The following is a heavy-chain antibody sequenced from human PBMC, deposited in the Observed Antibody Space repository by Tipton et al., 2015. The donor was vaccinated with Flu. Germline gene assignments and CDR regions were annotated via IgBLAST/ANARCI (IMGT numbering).Heavy chain of an antibody. CDR2: ISGGGSIM. V-gene: IGHV3-11*04. CDR1: GFTLSGYY. CDR3: VRAIAAAGSR. Sequence: GSLRLSCAASGFTLSGYYMSWIRQAPGKGLEWVSYISGGGSIMYYADSVKGRFTISRDNAKNSLHLQMNSLRVEDTAVYYCVRAIAAAGSRWGQGTLVTVSS. D-gene: IGHD6-13*01. J-gene: IGHJ4*02.